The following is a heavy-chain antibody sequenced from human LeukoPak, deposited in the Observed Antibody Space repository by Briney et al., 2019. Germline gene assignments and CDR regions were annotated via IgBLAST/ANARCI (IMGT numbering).Heavy chain of an antibody. Sequence: SETLSLTCAVYGGSFSGYYWSWIRQPPGKWLEWIGEINHSGSTNYNPSLKSRVTISVDTSKNQFSLKLSSVTAADTAVYYCARARMDTAMVLLDYWGQGTLVTVSS. CDR3: ARARMDTAMVLLDY. D-gene: IGHD5-18*01. CDR2: INHSGST. CDR1: GGSFSGYY. J-gene: IGHJ4*02. V-gene: IGHV4-34*01.